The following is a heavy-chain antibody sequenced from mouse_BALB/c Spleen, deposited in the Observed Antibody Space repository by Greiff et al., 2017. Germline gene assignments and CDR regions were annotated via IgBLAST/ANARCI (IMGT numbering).Heavy chain of an antibody. J-gene: IGHJ4*01. CDR1: GYTFTNYW. V-gene: IGHV1-63*02. CDR2: IYPGGGYT. CDR3: ARGNYGSPMDY. Sequence: QVQLKESGAELVRPGTSVKISCKASGYTFTNYWLGWVKQRPGHGLEWIGDIYPGGGYTNYNEEFKGKATLTADTSSSTAYMQLSSLTSEDSAVYFCARGNYGSPMDYWGQGTSVTVSS. D-gene: IGHD1-1*01.